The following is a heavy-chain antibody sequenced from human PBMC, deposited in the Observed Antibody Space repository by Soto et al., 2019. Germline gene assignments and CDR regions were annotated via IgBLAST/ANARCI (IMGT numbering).Heavy chain of an antibody. D-gene: IGHD5-18*01. CDR1: GGSISSSSYY. CDR3: ARRPAMADLGAFDI. CDR2: IYYSGST. Sequence: SETLSLTCTVSGGSISSSSYYWGWIRQPPGKGLEWIGSIYYSGSTYYNPSLKSRVTISVDTSKNQFSLKLSPVTAADTAVYYCARRPAMADLGAFDIWGHGTMVTVSS. V-gene: IGHV4-39*01. J-gene: IGHJ3*02.